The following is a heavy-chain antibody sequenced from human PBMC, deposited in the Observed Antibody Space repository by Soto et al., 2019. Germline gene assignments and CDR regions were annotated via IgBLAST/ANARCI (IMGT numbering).Heavy chain of an antibody. D-gene: IGHD3-22*01. CDR3: ARQEYYYDSSGPNYFDY. V-gene: IGHV4-39*01. Sequence: SETLSLTCAVSGGSIRSSNWWIWVRQPPGKGLEWIGSIYYSGSTYYNPSLKSRVTISVDTSKNQFSLKLSSVTAADTAVYYCARQEYYYDSSGPNYFDYWGQGTLVNVSS. CDR2: IYYSGST. J-gene: IGHJ4*02. CDR1: GGSIRSSNW.